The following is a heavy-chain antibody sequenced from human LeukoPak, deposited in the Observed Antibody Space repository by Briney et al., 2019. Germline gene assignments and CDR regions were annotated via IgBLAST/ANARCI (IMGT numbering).Heavy chain of an antibody. D-gene: IGHD6-13*01. Sequence: GSLRLSCAASGFTFSSYAMSWVRQPPGKGLEWIGEINHSGSTNYNPSLKGRVTISVDASKIQFSLKLSSVTAADTAVYYCARGRGSSWYVGGGYYYMDVWGKGTTVTVSS. V-gene: IGHV4-34*01. J-gene: IGHJ6*03. CDR1: GFTFSSYA. CDR2: INHSGST. CDR3: ARGRGSSWYVGGGYYYMDV.